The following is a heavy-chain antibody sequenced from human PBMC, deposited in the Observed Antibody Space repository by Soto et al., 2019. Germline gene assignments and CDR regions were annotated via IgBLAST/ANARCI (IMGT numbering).Heavy chain of an antibody. Sequence: QVQLVQSGAEVKKPGASVKVSCKASGYTFTGYYMHWVRQAPGQGLEWMGWINPNSGGTNYAQKVQGWVTMTRDTSISTAYMELSRLRSDDTAVYYCARDRRTYCSSTSCPYYFDYWGQGTLVTVSS. CDR1: GYTFTGYY. D-gene: IGHD2-2*01. CDR3: ARDRRTYCSSTSCPYYFDY. J-gene: IGHJ4*02. V-gene: IGHV1-2*04. CDR2: INPNSGGT.